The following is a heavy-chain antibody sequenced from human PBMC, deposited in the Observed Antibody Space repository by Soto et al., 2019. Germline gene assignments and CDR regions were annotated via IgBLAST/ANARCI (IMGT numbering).Heavy chain of an antibody. CDR1: GFTFSSYS. CDR2: ISSSSSYI. J-gene: IGHJ6*02. CDR3: ARELVVVAAGPILDYYYGMDV. Sequence: GGSLRLSCAASGFTFSSYSMNWVRQAPGKGLEWVSSISSSSSYIYYADSVKGRFTISRDNAKNSLYLQMNSLRAEDTAVYYCARELVVVAAGPILDYYYGMDVWGQGTTVTVSS. V-gene: IGHV3-21*01. D-gene: IGHD2-15*01.